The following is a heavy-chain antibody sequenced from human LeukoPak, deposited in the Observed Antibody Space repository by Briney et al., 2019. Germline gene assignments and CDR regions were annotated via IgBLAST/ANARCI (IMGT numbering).Heavy chain of an antibody. CDR2: INPNSGGT. Sequence: ASVKVSCKASGYTFTGYYMHWVRQAPGQGLEWMGWINPNSGGTNYAQKFQGRVTMTRDTSISTAYMELSRLRSDDTAVYYCARDTRNYGSGSYSEDFDYWGRGTLVTVSS. J-gene: IGHJ4*02. D-gene: IGHD3-10*01. CDR1: GYTFTGYY. V-gene: IGHV1-2*02. CDR3: ARDTRNYGSGSYSEDFDY.